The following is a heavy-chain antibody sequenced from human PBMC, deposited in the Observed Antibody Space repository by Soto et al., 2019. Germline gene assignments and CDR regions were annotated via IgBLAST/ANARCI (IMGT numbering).Heavy chain of an antibody. CDR1: GFTFSSYA. CDR3: AKDNAGYGTSCFAS. J-gene: IGHJ4*02. D-gene: IGHD2-2*01. Sequence: GGSLRLSCAASGFTFSSYAMSWVRQAPGKGLEWVSAISGSGGSTYYADSVKGRFTISRDNSKNTLYLQMNSLRAEDTAVYYWAKDNAGYGTSCFASWGKGTLVTVPS. V-gene: IGHV3-23*01. CDR2: ISGSGGST.